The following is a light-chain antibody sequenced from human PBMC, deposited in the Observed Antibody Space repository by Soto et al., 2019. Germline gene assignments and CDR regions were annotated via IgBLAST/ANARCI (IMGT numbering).Light chain of an antibody. Sequence: DIQMTQSPSTLTASVGDRVTLTCRASQSVTNFLAWYQQKPGKAPKLLIYDASTLEDGVPSRFSGSGSGTQFTRTNSSVQPDDYATNYCQQYNDWSSRFGQGTKLEIK. CDR3: QQYNDWSSR. CDR1: QSVTNF. J-gene: IGKJ2*03. CDR2: DAS. V-gene: IGKV1-5*01.